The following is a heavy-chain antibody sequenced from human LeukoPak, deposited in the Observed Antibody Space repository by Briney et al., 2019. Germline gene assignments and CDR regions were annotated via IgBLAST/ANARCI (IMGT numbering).Heavy chain of an antibody. D-gene: IGHD3-10*01. J-gene: IGHJ4*02. CDR3: TTAHLNGYGSAGY. V-gene: IGHV3-15*01. Sequence: GGSLRLSCAASGFTFSSYAMHWVRQAPGKGLEWVGRIKSKTDGGTTDYAAPVKGRFTISRDDSKNTLYLQMNSLKTEDTAVYYCTTAHLNGYGSAGYWGQGTLVTVSS. CDR1: GFTFSSYA. CDR2: IKSKTDGGTT.